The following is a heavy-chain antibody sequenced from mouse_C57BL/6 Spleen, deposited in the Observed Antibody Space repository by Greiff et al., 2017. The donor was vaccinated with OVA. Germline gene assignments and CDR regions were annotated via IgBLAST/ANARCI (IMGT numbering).Heavy chain of an antibody. Sequence: EVKLQESGGGLVKPGGSLKLSCAASGFTFSSYAMSWVRQTPEKRLEWVATISDGGSYTYYPDNVKGRFTISRDNAKNNLYLQMSHLKSEDTAMYYCAREGPFITTVVATKYFDVWGTGTTVTVSS. CDR3: AREGPFITTVVATKYFDV. D-gene: IGHD1-1*01. V-gene: IGHV5-4*01. J-gene: IGHJ1*03. CDR1: GFTFSSYA. CDR2: ISDGGSYT.